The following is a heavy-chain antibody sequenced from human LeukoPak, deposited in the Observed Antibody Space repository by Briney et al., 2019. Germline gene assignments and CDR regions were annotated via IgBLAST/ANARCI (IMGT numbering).Heavy chain of an antibody. Sequence: PSETLSLTCSVSGGSISSYYWSWIRQPPGKGLEWIGSIYYSGNTYYNPSLKSRVTISVDTSKNQFSLKLSSVTATDTAVYYCALPGEGVFDYWGQGTLVTVSS. CDR1: GGSISSYY. CDR2: IYYSGNT. D-gene: IGHD3-10*01. CDR3: ALPGEGVFDY. V-gene: IGHV4-59*04. J-gene: IGHJ4*02.